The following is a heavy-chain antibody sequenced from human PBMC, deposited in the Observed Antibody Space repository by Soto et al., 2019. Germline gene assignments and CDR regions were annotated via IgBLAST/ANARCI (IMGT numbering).Heavy chain of an antibody. V-gene: IGHV4-34*01. D-gene: IGHD3-9*01. Sequence: QVQLQQWGAGPLRPLETLSLTCGVSGGYFSGYYWAWIRQSPGQGLEWIGEINDRGSINYNPSLKSRVSISVDTSKNHYSLNLRSVTAADTAVYYCARESHDILTGPPWVWYFDLWGRGTLVTVSS. CDR1: GGYFSGYY. CDR3: ARESHDILTGPPWVWYFDL. CDR2: INDRGSI. J-gene: IGHJ2*01.